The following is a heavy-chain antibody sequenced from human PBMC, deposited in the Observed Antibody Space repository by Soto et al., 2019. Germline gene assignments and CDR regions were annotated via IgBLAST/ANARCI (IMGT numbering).Heavy chain of an antibody. V-gene: IGHV4-59*01. D-gene: IGHD3-3*01. Sequence: PSETLSLTCTVSGGSISSYYWSWIRQPPGKGLEWIGYIYYSGSTNYNPSLKSRVTISVDTSKNQFSLKLSSVTAADTAMYYCARGGRITIFGVVTNWFDPWGQGTLVTVSS. CDR3: ARGGRITIFGVVTNWFDP. J-gene: IGHJ5*02. CDR2: IYYSGST. CDR1: GGSISSYY.